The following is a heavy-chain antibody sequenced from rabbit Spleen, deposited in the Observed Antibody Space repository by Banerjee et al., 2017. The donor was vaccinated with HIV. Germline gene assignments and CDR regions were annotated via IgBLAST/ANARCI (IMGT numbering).Heavy chain of an antibody. CDR3: ARDSGSSFSSYGMDL. CDR1: GFTFSSYR. CDR2: IDAGSGRA. V-gene: IGHV1S45*01. Sequence: QEQLEESGGDLVKPEGSLTLTCTASGFTFSSYRICWVRQAPGKGLEWIACIDAGSGRASYASWAKGRFTISKTSSTTVTLQMTSLTAADTATYFCARDSGSSFSSYGMDLWGQGTLVTVS. D-gene: IGHD8-1*01. J-gene: IGHJ6*01.